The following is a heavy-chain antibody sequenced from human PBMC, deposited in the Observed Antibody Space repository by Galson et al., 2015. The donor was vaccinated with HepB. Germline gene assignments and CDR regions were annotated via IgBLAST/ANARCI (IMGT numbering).Heavy chain of an antibody. V-gene: IGHV3-21*01. Sequence: SLRLSCAASGFTFSSYSMNWVRQAPGKGLEWVSSISSSSSYIYYADSVKGQFTISRDNAKNSLYLQMNSLRAEDTAVYYCARDLVAPRRYIAVAGWFDPWGQGTLVTVSS. CDR2: ISSSSSYI. CDR1: GFTFSSYS. J-gene: IGHJ5*02. CDR3: ARDLVAPRRYIAVAGWFDP. D-gene: IGHD6-19*01.